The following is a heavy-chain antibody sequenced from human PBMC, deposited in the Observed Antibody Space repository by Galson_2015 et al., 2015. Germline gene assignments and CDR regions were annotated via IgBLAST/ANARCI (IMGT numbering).Heavy chain of an antibody. CDR1: GGTFSRYA. CDR2: IIPIFGTA. J-gene: IGHJ4*02. Sequence: SVKVSCKASGGTFSRYAISWVRQAPRQGLEWVGGIIPIFGTANYAQKFQGRVTITADESTSAAYMELSSLISDDTAVYYCARARKSGDSYGIDSWGQGTLVTVSS. V-gene: IGHV1-69*13. CDR3: ARARKSGDSYGIDS. D-gene: IGHD5-18*01.